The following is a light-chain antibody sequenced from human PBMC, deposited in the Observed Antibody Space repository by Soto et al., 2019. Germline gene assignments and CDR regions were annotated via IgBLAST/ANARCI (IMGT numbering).Light chain of an antibody. CDR1: QSISSN. V-gene: IGKV1-39*01. Sequence: DIQMTQSPSSLSASVGDRATITCRASQSISSNLKWYQHKTGNAPQLLLYAASILQTGVTSRFRGGGSGTDFTLSISSLEPEDFGAYYCQQGVTSAWITFGQGTLLEIK. J-gene: IGKJ5*01. CDR2: AAS. CDR3: QQGVTSAWIT.